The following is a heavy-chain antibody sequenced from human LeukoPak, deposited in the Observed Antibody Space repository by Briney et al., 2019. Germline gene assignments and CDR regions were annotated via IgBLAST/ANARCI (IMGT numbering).Heavy chain of an antibody. CDR1: GFTFSSYG. D-gene: IGHD2-2*01. CDR2: IWYGGSNK. CDR3: AKDHCSSTSCPYYYYYYYMDV. J-gene: IGHJ6*03. V-gene: IGHV3-30*02. Sequence: GGSLRLSCAASGFTFSSYGMHWVRQAPGKGLEWVAVIWYGGSNKYYADSVKGRFTISRDNSKNTLYLQMNSLRAEDTAVYYCAKDHCSSTSCPYYYYYYYMDVWGKGTTVTVSS.